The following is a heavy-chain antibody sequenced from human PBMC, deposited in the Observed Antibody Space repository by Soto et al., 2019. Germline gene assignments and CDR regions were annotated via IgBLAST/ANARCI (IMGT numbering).Heavy chain of an antibody. CDR2: IYWDDDK. V-gene: IGHV2-5*02. J-gene: IGHJ4*02. Sequence: ESGPTLVNPTHTLTLTCTFSGFSLSTSGVGVGWIRQPPGKALEWLALIYWDDDKRYSPSLKSRLTLTKDTSKNQVVLTMTNMERLDTATYYCATRGVADGCFDYCGQGTLVTFYS. CDR1: GFSLSTSGVG. CDR3: ATRGVADGCFDY. D-gene: IGHD2-15*01.